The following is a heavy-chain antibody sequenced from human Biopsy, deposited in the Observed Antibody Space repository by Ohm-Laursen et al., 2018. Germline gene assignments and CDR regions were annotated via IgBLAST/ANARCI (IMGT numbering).Heavy chain of an antibody. CDR1: GGSISNNNYY. D-gene: IGHD3-22*01. V-gene: IGHV4-39*02. J-gene: IGHJ5*02. Sequence: SDTLSLTCTVSGGSISNNNYYWGWIRQPPGKGLEWIGSIFYRGSTHYKPSRKSRVNISVDTSKNHFSLKLNSVTAADTAVYYCARDYDTSGYYYVSWGQGTLVTVSS. CDR3: ARDYDTSGYYYVS. CDR2: IFYRGST.